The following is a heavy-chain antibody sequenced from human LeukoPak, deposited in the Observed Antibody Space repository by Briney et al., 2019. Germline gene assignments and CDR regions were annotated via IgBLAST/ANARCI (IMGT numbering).Heavy chain of an antibody. CDR1: GFTVSSSY. V-gene: IGHV3-53*01. CDR3: AKFDYGDY. J-gene: IGHJ4*02. CDR2: IYSGGST. Sequence: GGSLRLSCAGSGFTVSSSYMTWVRQAPGKGLEWVSVIYSGGSTYYADSVKGRFTISRDNSKNTLYLQMNSLRAEDTAVYHCAKFDYGDYWGQGTLVTVSS. D-gene: IGHD3-16*01.